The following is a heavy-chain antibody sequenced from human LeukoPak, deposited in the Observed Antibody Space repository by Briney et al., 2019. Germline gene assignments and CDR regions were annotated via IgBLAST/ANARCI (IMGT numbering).Heavy chain of an antibody. CDR3: ARVEGLTATVTD. J-gene: IGHJ4*02. D-gene: IGHD5-18*01. Sequence: ASVKVSCKASGYTFTSYYMHWVRQAPGQGLEWMGLIITSAGSTTYAQNFQGRVTLTRDTSTSTVYMEMSSLRSEDTAVYYCARVEGLTATVTDWGQGTLVTVSS. V-gene: IGHV1-46*01. CDR1: GYTFTSYY. CDR2: IITSAGST.